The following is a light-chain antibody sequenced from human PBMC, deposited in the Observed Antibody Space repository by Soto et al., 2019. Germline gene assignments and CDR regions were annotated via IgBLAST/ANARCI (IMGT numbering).Light chain of an antibody. V-gene: IGKV1-39*01. CDR1: QTISSW. CDR3: QQSYTAPLT. J-gene: IGKJ4*01. Sequence: DIQMTQSPSTLSGSVGDRVTITCRASQTISSWLAWYQQKPGKAPNLLIFAASTLQSGVPSRFSGSGSGTDFTLTIRSLQPEDFATYYCQQSYTAPLTFGGGTKWIS. CDR2: AAS.